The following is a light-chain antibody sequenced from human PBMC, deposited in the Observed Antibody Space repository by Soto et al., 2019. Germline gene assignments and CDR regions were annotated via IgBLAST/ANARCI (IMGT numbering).Light chain of an antibody. CDR1: QGISSY. CDR3: QQLKSYPLT. CDR2: AAS. V-gene: IGKV1-9*01. Sequence: DIQLTQSPSFLSASVGDRVTITCRASQGISSYLAWYQQKPGKAPKLLIYAASTLQSGVPSRFSGSGSGTDFALTISSLQPEDSATYYCQQLKSYPLTFGGGTKVDI. J-gene: IGKJ4*01.